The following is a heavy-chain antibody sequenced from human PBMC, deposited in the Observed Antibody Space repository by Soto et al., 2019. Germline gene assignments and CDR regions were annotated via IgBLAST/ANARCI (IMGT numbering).Heavy chain of an antibody. CDR3: AKGEVLLWFGELLSTFDY. V-gene: IGHV3-23*01. J-gene: IGHJ4*02. CDR1: GFTFSSYA. CDR2: ISGSGGST. D-gene: IGHD3-10*01. Sequence: EAQLLESGGGLVQPGGSLRLSCAASGFTFSSYAMSWVRQAPGKGLEWVSAISGSGGSTYYADSVKGRFTISRDNSKKTLYLQMNSLRAEDTAVYYCAKGEVLLWFGELLSTFDYWGQGTLVTVSS.